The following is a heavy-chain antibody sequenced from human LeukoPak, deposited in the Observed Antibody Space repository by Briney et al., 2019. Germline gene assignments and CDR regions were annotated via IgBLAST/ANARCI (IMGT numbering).Heavy chain of an antibody. CDR1: EYTFTSYY. D-gene: IGHD4-23*01. V-gene: IGHV1-46*01. CDR3: ASGTVAYGMDV. CDR2: INPSGGST. J-gene: IGHJ6*02. Sequence: ASVKVSCKASEYTFTSYYMHWVRQAPGQGLEWMGIINPSGGSTSYAQKFQGRVTMTRDTSTSTVYMELSSLRSEDTAVYYCASGTVAYGMDVWGQGTTVTVSS.